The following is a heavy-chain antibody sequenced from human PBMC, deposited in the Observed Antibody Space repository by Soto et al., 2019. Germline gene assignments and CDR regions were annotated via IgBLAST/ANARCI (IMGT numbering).Heavy chain of an antibody. CDR1: GGSISSYY. CDR2: INNSGST. J-gene: IGHJ4*02. V-gene: IGHV4-4*07. CDR3: AGGAAADYFDY. D-gene: IGHD6-13*01. Sequence: LSLTCTVSGGSISSYYWSWIRQPAEKGLEWIGRINNSGSTYYNPSLKSRVTMSADTSKNQFSLKLSSVTAADTAVYYCAGGAAADYFDYWGQGALVTVSS.